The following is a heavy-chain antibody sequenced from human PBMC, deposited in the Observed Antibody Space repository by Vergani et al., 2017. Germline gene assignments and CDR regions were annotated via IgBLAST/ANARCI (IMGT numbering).Heavy chain of an antibody. Sequence: QVQLQESGPGLVKPSETLSLTCTVSGGPISSYYWSWIRQPPGKGLEWIGYIYYSGSTNYNPSLKSRVTISVDTSKNQFSLKLSSVTAADTAVYYCASDQQLEDSSCFYYYYYMDVWGKGTTVTVSS. CDR1: GGPISSYY. CDR3: ASDQQLEDSSCFYYYYYMDV. CDR2: IYYSGST. V-gene: IGHV4-59*01. D-gene: IGHD6-13*01. J-gene: IGHJ6*03.